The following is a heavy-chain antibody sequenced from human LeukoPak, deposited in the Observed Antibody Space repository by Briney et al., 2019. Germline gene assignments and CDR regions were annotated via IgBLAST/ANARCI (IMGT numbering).Heavy chain of an antibody. CDR3: ARHMGGTTYDH. J-gene: IGHJ4*02. D-gene: IGHD1-7*01. Sequence: SQTLSLTCTVSGGSLSNSNYYWSWIRQPPGQGLEWLGYIYYSGSTYYNPSPKSRVTISVDTSKNQYSLKLSSVTAADTAVFYCARHMGGTTYDHWGQGTPVTGSS. V-gene: IGHV4-30-4*01. CDR2: IYYSGST. CDR1: GGSLSNSNYY.